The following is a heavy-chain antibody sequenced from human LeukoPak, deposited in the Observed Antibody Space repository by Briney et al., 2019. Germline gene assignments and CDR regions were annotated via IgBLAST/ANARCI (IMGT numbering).Heavy chain of an antibody. D-gene: IGHD3-22*01. CDR2: IYDSGST. V-gene: IGHV4-59*01. CDR1: GVSISSYY. Sequence: SETLSLTCTVSGVSISSYYWTWIRQPPGKGLEWIGYIYDSGSTNYNPSLMSRVTISVDTSKNQFSLKLSSVTAADTAVYYCARGYYYAASGYYRSFDYWGQGTLVTVSS. CDR3: ARGYYYAASGYYRSFDY. J-gene: IGHJ4*02.